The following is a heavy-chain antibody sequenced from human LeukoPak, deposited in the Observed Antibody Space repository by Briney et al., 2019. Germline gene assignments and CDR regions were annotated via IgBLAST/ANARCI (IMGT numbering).Heavy chain of an antibody. CDR1: GGSFSGYY. D-gene: IGHD2-2*01. J-gene: IGHJ6*02. CDR2: INHSGST. V-gene: IGHV4-34*01. CDR3: ARVPAARNRYGMDV. Sequence: PSETLSLTCAVYGGSFSGYYWCWIRQPPGKGLEWIGGINHSGSTNYNPSLKSRVTISVDTSKNQFSLKLSSVTAADTAVYYCARVPAARNRYGMDVWGQGTTVTVSS.